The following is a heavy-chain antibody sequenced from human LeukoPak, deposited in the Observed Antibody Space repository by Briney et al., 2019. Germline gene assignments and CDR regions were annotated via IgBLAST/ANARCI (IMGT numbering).Heavy chain of an antibody. D-gene: IGHD2-21*02. CDR3: AREVHCGGDCCSGWFDP. J-gene: IGHJ5*02. CDR2: IYYSGST. CDR1: GGSIRNGGYY. V-gene: IGHV4-31*03. Sequence: SQTLSLTCTVSGGSIRNGGYYWSWIRQHPGKGPEWIGYIYYSGSTFYNPSLESRLTISVDTSKNQFSLNLSSVTAADTAVYYCAREVHCGGDCCSGWFDPWGQGTLVTVSS.